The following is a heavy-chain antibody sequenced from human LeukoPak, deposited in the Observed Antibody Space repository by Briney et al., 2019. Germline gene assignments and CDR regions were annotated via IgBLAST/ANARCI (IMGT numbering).Heavy chain of an antibody. Sequence: GGSLRLSCAASGFTFSSYGMHWVRQAPGKGLEWVAFIRYDGGNKYYADSVKGRFTISRDNSKNTLYLPMNSLRAEDTAVYYCAKDQPKLRALDYWGQGTLVTVSS. CDR1: GFTFSSYG. CDR3: AKDQPKLRALDY. D-gene: IGHD3-16*01. J-gene: IGHJ4*02. CDR2: IRYDGGNK. V-gene: IGHV3-30*02.